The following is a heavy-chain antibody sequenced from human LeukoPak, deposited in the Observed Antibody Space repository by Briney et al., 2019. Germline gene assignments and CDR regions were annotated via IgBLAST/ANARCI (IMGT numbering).Heavy chain of an antibody. J-gene: IGHJ4*02. CDR1: GFTFSSYG. CDR2: ITSGGTTI. CDR3: ARAYSTVTTFFDY. V-gene: IGHV3-48*01. D-gene: IGHD4-17*01. Sequence: GGSLRLSYAASGFTFSSYGMTWVRQAPGKGLEWVSYITSGGTTIYYADSVKGRFTISRDNAKNSLYLQMNSLRAEDTAVYYCARAYSTVTTFFDYWGQGTLVTVSS.